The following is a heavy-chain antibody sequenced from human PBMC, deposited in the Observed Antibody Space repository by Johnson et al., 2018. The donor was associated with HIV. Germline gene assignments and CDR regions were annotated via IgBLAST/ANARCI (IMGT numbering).Heavy chain of an antibody. Sequence: QVQLVESGGGVVQPGRSLRLSCAASGFTFSSFGMHWVRQAPGKGLEWVAVISYDGNNKYYADSVKGRFTISRDNSKSTLFLQMNSLRVDDTALYYCVKDRGSPGIPAAFDTWGQGTMVTVSS. J-gene: IGHJ3*02. CDR2: ISYDGNNK. CDR1: GFTFSSFG. V-gene: IGHV3-30*18. CDR3: VKDRGSPGIPAAFDT. D-gene: IGHD1-26*01.